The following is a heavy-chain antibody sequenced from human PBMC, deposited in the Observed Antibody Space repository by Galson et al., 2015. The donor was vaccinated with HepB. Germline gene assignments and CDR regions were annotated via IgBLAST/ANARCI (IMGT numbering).Heavy chain of an antibody. V-gene: IGHV4-4*02. CDR3: ARAAGDSSTYANDS. J-gene: IGHJ4*02. CDR1: GGSISSNNW. CDR2: IYHGGST. D-gene: IGHD5-18*01. Sequence: ETLSLTCAVSGGSISSNNWWSWVRQSPGKGLECIGEIYHGGSTSYNPSLKSRVTISVDKSKNQFSLKVSSVTAANTAVYYVARAAGDSSTYANDSWAQGPLVTVSS.